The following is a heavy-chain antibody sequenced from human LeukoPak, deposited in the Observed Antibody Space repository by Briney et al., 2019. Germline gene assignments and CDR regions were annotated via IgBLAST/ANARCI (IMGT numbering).Heavy chain of an antibody. Sequence: GGSLRLSCAASGFTFSSYSMNWVRQAPGKGLEWVSYISSSSSTIYYADSVKGRFTISRDNAKNSLYLQMNGLRDEDTAVYYCARDPRTVTTYYFDYWGQGTLVTVSS. CDR1: GFTFSSYS. V-gene: IGHV3-48*02. J-gene: IGHJ4*02. CDR2: ISSSSSTI. CDR3: ARDPRTVTTYYFDY. D-gene: IGHD4-17*01.